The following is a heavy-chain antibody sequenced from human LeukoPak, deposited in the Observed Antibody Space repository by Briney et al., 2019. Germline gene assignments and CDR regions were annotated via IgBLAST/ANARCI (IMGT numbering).Heavy chain of an antibody. CDR3: ARDRMGHDAFDI. D-gene: IGHD2-15*01. CDR1: GGSISSYY. CDR2: IYYSGST. Sequence: KPSETLSLTCTVSGGSISSYYWSWIRQPPGKGLEWIGYIYYSGSTNYNPSLKSRVTISVDTSKNQFSLKLSSVTAADTAVYYCARDRMGHDAFDIWGQGTMVTVSS. J-gene: IGHJ3*02. V-gene: IGHV4-59*01.